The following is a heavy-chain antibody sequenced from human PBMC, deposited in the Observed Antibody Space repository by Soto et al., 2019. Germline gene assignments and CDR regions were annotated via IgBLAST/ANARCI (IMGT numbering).Heavy chain of an antibody. J-gene: IGHJ4*02. D-gene: IGHD2-2*01. V-gene: IGHV1-18*01. CDR3: ARDPIGNQLFQFDY. CDR1: GYTFTSYG. CDR2: ISAYNGNT. Sequence: ASVKVSCKASGYTFTSYGISWVRQAPGQGLEWMGWISAYNGNTNYAQKLQGRVTMTTDTSTSTAYMELRSLRSDDTAVYYCARDPIGNQLFQFDYWGQGTQVTVSS.